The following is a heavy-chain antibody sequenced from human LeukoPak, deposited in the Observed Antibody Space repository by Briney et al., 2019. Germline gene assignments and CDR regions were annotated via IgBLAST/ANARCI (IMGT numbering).Heavy chain of an antibody. CDR2: INLNSGGT. D-gene: IGHD6-13*01. J-gene: IGHJ4*02. CDR1: GYTFTGYY. CDR3: AREGSPRGYYFDY. Sequence: WASVKVSCKASGYTFTGYYMHWVRQAPGQGLEWMGWINLNSGGTNYAQKFQGWVTMTRDTSISTAYMELSRLRSDDTAVYYCAREGSPRGYYFDYWGQGTLVTVSS. V-gene: IGHV1-2*04.